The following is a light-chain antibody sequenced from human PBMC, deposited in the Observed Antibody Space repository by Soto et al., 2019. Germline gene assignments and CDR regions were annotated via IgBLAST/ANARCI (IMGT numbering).Light chain of an antibody. V-gene: IGKV2-28*01. CDR1: QSLLHKNGNNY. CDR3: MQALQTPRT. CDR2: MGF. J-gene: IGKJ1*01. Sequence: DIVMTQSPLSLPVTPGEAASISCRSSQSLLHKNGNNYFNWYLQKPGQSPQLLIYMGFKRASGVPDRFSGSGSGTYFTLKISRVEAEDDGVYYCMQALQTPRTFGHGTKVEIK.